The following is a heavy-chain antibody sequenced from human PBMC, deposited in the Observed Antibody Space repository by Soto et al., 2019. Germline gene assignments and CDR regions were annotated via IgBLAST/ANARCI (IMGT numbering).Heavy chain of an antibody. CDR3: AREYYFGSGRPTDYYYYGLDV. J-gene: IGHJ6*02. D-gene: IGHD3-10*01. CDR2: INPSGAST. Sequence: PGPSVKVSCKASGYTFTSYNMHWVRQAPGQGLEWMGIINPSGASTSYTQKLQGRVTMTRDTSTSTVYMELSSLRSEDTAVYYCAREYYFGSGRPTDYYYYGLDVWGQGTTVTSP. CDR1: GYTFTSYN. V-gene: IGHV1-46*01.